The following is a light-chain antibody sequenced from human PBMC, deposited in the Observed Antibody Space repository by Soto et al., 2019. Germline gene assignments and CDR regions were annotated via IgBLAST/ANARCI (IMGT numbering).Light chain of an antibody. Sequence: DTVMTQSPVTLSVSPGESVTLSCRASQDVISNLAWYQQKRGQAPRVLIYGASTRATGVPDRFSGSGSGTAFTLTITSLQSEDSAVYYCQQYYDWPRTFGQGTNVEI. V-gene: IGKV3-15*01. CDR1: QDVISN. J-gene: IGKJ1*01. CDR2: GAS. CDR3: QQYYDWPRT.